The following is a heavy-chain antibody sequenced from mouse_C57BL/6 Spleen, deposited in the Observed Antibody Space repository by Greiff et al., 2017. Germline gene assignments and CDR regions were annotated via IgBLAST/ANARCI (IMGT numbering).Heavy chain of an antibody. D-gene: IGHD1-1*01. Sequence: QVQLQQSGAELMKPGASVTLSCTATGYSFTGYWFEWVKQRLGHGLEWIGEILPGSGSTNYNEKFKGKATFTADTSSNTAYMQLSSLTAEDSAIYYCAKDYGSSYGLAYWGQGTLVTVSA. CDR2: ILPGSGST. CDR3: AKDYGSSYGLAY. J-gene: IGHJ3*01. V-gene: IGHV1-9*01. CDR1: GYSFTGYW.